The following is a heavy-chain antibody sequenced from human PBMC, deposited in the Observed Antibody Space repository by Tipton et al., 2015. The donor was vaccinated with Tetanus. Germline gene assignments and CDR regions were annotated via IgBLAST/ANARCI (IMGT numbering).Heavy chain of an antibody. CDR1: GGSISSGGYY. D-gene: IGHD1-26*01. CDR2: IYNSGST. J-gene: IGHJ4*02. V-gene: IGHV4-31*03. CDR3: ARDQARGARGWNYFDY. Sequence: GLVKPTQTLSLTCTVSGGSISSGGYYWSWIRQHPGKGLEWIGDIYNSGSTYYNPSLKSRVTISVDTSKNQFSLKLNSVTAPDTAVYFFARDQARGARGWNYFDYWGQGTQVTVSS.